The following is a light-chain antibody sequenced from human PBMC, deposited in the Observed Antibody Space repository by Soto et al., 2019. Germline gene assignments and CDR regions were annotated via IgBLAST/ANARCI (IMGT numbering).Light chain of an antibody. J-gene: IGLJ2*01. CDR1: SSDVGSYNL. CDR3: CSYAGSVV. Sequence: QSALTQPASVSGSPGQSITISCTGTSSDVGSYNLVSWYQQHPGKAPKLMIYEGSNRPSGVSNRFSGSKSGNTASLTISGLQDEDDPYYYCCSYAGSVVFGGGTKLTVL. CDR2: EGS. V-gene: IGLV2-23*01.